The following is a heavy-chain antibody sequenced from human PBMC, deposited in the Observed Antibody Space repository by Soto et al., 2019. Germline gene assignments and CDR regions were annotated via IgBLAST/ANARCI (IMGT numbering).Heavy chain of an antibody. CDR1: GGSISSYY. Sequence: SETLSLTCTVSGGSISSYYWSWIRQPPGKGLEWIGYIYYSGSTNYNPSLKSRVTISVDNAKNSLYLQMNSLRAEDTAVYYCAREDHSTYNYWGQGTLVTVSS. CDR2: IYYSGST. D-gene: IGHD4-4*01. V-gene: IGHV4-59*12. J-gene: IGHJ4*02. CDR3: AREDHSTYNY.